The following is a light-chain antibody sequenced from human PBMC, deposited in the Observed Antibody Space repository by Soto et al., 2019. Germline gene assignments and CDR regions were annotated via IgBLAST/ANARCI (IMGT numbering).Light chain of an antibody. V-gene: IGLV2-14*01. CDR3: SSYKSSSTLPYV. Sequence: QSALTQPASVSGSPGQSITISCTGTSSDVGGYNLVSWYQKYPDKAPKLMIFDVNTRPSGVSNRFSGSKSGNTASLTISGLQAEDEADYYCSSYKSSSTLPYVFGTGTKRTVL. CDR2: DVN. J-gene: IGLJ1*01. CDR1: SSDVGGYNL.